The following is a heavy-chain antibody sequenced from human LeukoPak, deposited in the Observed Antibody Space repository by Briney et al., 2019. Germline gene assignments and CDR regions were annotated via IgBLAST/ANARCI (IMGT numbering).Heavy chain of an antibody. CDR1: GGSISSYY. J-gene: IGHJ6*03. Sequence: SETLSLTCTVSGGSISSYYWSWIRQPPGKGLEWIGYIYYSGSTNYNPSLKSRVTISVDTSKNQFSLKLISVTAADTAVYYCARVGGATGSYYMDVWGKGTTVTGSS. CDR3: ARVGGATGSYYMDV. V-gene: IGHV4-59*01. CDR2: IYYSGST. D-gene: IGHD1-14*01.